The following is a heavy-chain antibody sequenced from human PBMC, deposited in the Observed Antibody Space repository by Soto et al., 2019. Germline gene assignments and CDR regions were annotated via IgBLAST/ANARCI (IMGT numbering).Heavy chain of an antibody. CDR1: GVSISRGGYS. V-gene: IGHV4-61*08. Sequence: PSETLSLTCDVSGVSISRGGYSWNWIRQPPGKGLEWIGYIYYSGSTNYNPSLKSRVTISVDTSKNQFSLKLSSVTAADTAVYYCARAPRGNYGYPSYFDYWGQGTLVTVSS. CDR3: ARAPRGNYGYPSYFDY. J-gene: IGHJ4*02. CDR2: IYYSGST. D-gene: IGHD3-10*01.